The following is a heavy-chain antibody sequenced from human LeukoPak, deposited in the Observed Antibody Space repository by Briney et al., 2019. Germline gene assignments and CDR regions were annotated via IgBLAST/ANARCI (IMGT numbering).Heavy chain of an antibody. V-gene: IGHV3-30-3*01. D-gene: IGHD2-2*01. Sequence: QSGGSLRLSCAASGFTFSSYAMHWVRQAPGKGLEWVAVISYDGSNKYYADSVKGRFTISRDNSKNTLYLQMNSLRAEDTAVYYCARGPTIVVVPAAINVWGQGTTVTVSS. CDR1: GFTFSSYA. CDR3: ARGPTIVVVPAAINV. J-gene: IGHJ6*02. CDR2: ISYDGSNK.